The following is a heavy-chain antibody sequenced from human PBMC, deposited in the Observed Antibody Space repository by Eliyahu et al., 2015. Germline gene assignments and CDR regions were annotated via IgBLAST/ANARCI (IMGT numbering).Heavy chain of an antibody. V-gene: IGHV3-30*03. D-gene: IGHD6-6*01. J-gene: IGHJ4*02. CDR2: ILKDGDQK. Sequence: EQLVESGGGVVQPGRSLTLSCAASGFTFSSYAMHWVRQAPGXGLEWVALILKDGDQKTYADSVQGRFTISRDNSKNTLYLQMNSLRGEDTAVYYCARESKFPDRPRPHDCWGQGTLVTVSS. CDR1: GFTFSSYA. CDR3: ARESKFPDRPRPHDC.